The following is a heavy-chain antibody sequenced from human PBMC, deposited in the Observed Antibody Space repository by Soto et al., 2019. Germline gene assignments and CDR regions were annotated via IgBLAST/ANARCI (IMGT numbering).Heavy chain of an antibody. CDR3: ARVTPGNNLYYFSGLDV. V-gene: IGHV3-30-3*01. Sequence: QVQLVESGGGVVQWGGSVRLSCTASGFTFNSHTMHWVRQAPGEGLEWVAVISYEGSNTYYADSVRGRFTISRDNSKNTLYLQINALRPEDTGVYYCARVTPGNNLYYFSGLDVWGQGTSVTVSS. CDR1: GFTFNSHT. J-gene: IGHJ6*02. CDR2: ISYEGSNT. D-gene: IGHD1-1*01.